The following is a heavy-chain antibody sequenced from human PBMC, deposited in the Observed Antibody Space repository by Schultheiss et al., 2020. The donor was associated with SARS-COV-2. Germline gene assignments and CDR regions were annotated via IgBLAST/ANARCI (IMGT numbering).Heavy chain of an antibody. D-gene: IGHD4-17*01. J-gene: IGHJ4*02. CDR2: INHSGST. CDR3: ARSTTVTGPYYFDY. Sequence: SETLSLTCAVSGGSISSGGYSWSWIRQPPGKGLEWIGEINHSGSTNYNPSLKSRVTMSVDTSKNQFSLKLSSVTAADTAVYYCARSTTVTGPYYFDYWGQGTLVTVSS. CDR1: GGSISSGGYS. V-gene: IGHV4-61*08.